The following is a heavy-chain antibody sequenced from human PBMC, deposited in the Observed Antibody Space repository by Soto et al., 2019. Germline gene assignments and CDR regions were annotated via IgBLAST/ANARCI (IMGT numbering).Heavy chain of an antibody. Sequence: QLQLQESGPGLVKPSETLSLTCTVSGGSISSNSHFWGWIRQPPGKGLEWIGTISYSGSTYYNPSLKRRLTIFLDTSNNQFSLKLSSVTAADTALYYCGRHDSSRWYAGDHWGQGALVTVSS. CDR3: GRHDSSRWYAGDH. CDR1: GGSISSNSHF. CDR2: ISYSGST. J-gene: IGHJ4*02. V-gene: IGHV4-39*01. D-gene: IGHD6-19*01.